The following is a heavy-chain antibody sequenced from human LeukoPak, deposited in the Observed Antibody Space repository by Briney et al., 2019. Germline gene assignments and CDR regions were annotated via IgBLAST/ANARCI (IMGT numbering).Heavy chain of an antibody. D-gene: IGHD2-2*01. V-gene: IGHV4-59*08. J-gene: IGHJ4*02. CDR1: GGSISSYY. CDR3: ARIRSSSTSSGY. CDR2: IYYSGST. Sequence: SETLSLTCTVSGGSISSYYWSWIRQPPGKGLEWIGYIYYSGSTNYNPSLKSRVTISVDTSKNQFSLKLSSVTAADTAVYYCARIRSSSTSSGYWGQGTLVTVSS.